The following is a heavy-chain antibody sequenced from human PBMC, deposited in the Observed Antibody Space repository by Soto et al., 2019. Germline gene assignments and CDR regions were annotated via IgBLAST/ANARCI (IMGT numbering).Heavy chain of an antibody. D-gene: IGHD6-6*01. CDR2: INPNSGVT. Sequence: ASVKVSCKASGYTFSDYHIHWVRQAPGQWLEWMGWINPNSGVTKSARKFQGRITMTRDTPINTAYMELSSLKSDDTAVYYCARDKSLVYGMDVWGQGTTVTVS. V-gene: IGHV1-2*02. J-gene: IGHJ6*02. CDR3: ARDKSLVYGMDV. CDR1: GYTFSDYH.